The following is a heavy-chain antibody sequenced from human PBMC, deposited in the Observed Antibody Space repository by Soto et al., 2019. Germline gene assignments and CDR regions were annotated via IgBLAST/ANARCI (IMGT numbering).Heavy chain of an antibody. CDR3: ATRRGYYYVWGRYRSFDY. V-gene: IGHV4-34*01. CDR1: GGSFSGYY. Sequence: QVQLQQWGAGLLKPSETLSLTCAVYGGSFSGYYWSWIRQPPGQGLEWIGEINHSGSTNYNPSLKSRVTISADTSKNQFSRKQSSVTAADTAVYYCATRRGYYYVWGRYRSFDYWGQGTLVTVSS. J-gene: IGHJ4*02. CDR2: INHSGST. D-gene: IGHD3-16*02.